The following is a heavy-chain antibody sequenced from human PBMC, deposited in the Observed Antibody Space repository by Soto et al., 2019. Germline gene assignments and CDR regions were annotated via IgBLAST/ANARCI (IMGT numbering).Heavy chain of an antibody. Sequence: EVQLVESGGGLVQPGGSLRLSCAASGFTFSSYWINWVRQTPGKGLEWVANIKGDGSEKYYVDSLKGRSTISRDNAKNSLYLHMNSLKVEDTAVYYCVRGTMVPGLAHWGQGTLVTVSS. CDR2: IKGDGSEK. CDR1: GFTFSSYW. V-gene: IGHV3-7*01. CDR3: VRGTMVPGLAH. J-gene: IGHJ4*02. D-gene: IGHD2-8*01.